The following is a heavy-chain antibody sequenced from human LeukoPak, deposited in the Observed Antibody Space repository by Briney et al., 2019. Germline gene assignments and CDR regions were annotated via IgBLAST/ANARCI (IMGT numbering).Heavy chain of an antibody. D-gene: IGHD2-21*02. CDR2: FYSGGST. CDR3: ARGGGAFCGSDCHRNFDY. V-gene: IGHV3-53*01. CDR1: GFTVSSNY. Sequence: GGSLRLSCAVSGFTVSSNYMSWVRQAPGKGLEWVSVFYSGGSTYYTDSVKGRFTISRDNSENMLYLQMNSLRAEDTAVYFCARGGGAFCGSDCHRNFDYWGRGTLVTVSS. J-gene: IGHJ4*02.